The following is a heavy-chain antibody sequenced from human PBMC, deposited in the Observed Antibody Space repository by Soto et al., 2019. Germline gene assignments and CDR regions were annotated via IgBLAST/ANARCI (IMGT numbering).Heavy chain of an antibody. J-gene: IGHJ4*02. Sequence: QVRLVQSGPEVKKPEASVKVSCKASGYTFSSSAISWVRQAPGQGPEWMGWISSSGVTNYAQNFQGRGTLTVDSSTNTAYMEVRSLSSADTAIYYCARDHGGYGTFDYWGQGTLVTVSS. CDR1: GYTFSSSA. CDR3: ARDHGGYGTFDY. D-gene: IGHD5-12*01. V-gene: IGHV1-18*04. CDR2: ISSSGVT.